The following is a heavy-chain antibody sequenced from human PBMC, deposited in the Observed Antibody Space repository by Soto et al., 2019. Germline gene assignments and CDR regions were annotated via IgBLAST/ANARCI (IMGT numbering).Heavy chain of an antibody. CDR3: SRHEEGRRMVFYGMDV. V-gene: IGHV3-73*01. J-gene: IGHJ6*02. D-gene: IGHD2-8*01. CDR1: GFTFSRSD. CDR2: VGSKIHNYAT. Sequence: LRLSCSASGFTFSRSDLHWVRQAPGKGLEWVGRVGSKIHNYATSFADSVRGRFTISRNDSDNTVSLEMSGLKSEDTALYYCSRHEEGRRMVFYGMDVWGQGTTVTVSS.